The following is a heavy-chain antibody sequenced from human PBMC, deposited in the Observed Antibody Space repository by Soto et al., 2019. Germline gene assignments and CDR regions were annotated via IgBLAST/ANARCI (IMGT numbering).Heavy chain of an antibody. Sequence: QITLNESGPTPVKPRQTLTLTFTFSGFSLTTSGVGVGWIRQSPGKAPEWLALIYWDDDNRYSPSLKSRLTITKDTSQNPVVLTMADLDPADTATYYCAHRVLRTVFGLVTTTAIYFDFWVQGTPVAVSS. V-gene: IGHV2-5*02. CDR1: GFSLTTSGVG. CDR3: AHRVLRTVFGLVTTTAIYFDF. CDR2: IYWDDDN. D-gene: IGHD3-3*01. J-gene: IGHJ4*02.